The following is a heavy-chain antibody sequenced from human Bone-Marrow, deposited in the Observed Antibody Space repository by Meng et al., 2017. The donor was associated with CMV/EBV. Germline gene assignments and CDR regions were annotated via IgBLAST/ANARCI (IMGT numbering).Heavy chain of an antibody. CDR1: GFTFSSYS. D-gene: IGHD4-17*01. Sequence: GESLKISCAASGFTFSSYSMNWVRQAPGKGLEWVSSISSSSSYIYYADSVKGRFTISRDNSKNTLYLQMNSLRAEDTAVYYCAKDRLPTTVTTQIDYWGQGTLVTVSS. V-gene: IGHV3-21*04. J-gene: IGHJ4*02. CDR2: ISSSSSYI. CDR3: AKDRLPTTVTTQIDY.